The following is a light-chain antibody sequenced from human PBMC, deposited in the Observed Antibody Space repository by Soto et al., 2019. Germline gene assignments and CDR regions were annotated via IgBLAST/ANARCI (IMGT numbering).Light chain of an antibody. Sequence: QSVLTQPPSASGSPGQSVTISCTGTTNDVGAYNYVSWYQQHPGKAPKLVIYEVNKRPSGVLDRFSGSKFGNTASLTVSGLQAEDEADYYCSSFAVSNSFVFGTGTKVTVL. J-gene: IGLJ1*01. CDR3: SSFAVSNSFV. CDR1: TNDVGAYNY. CDR2: EVN. V-gene: IGLV2-8*01.